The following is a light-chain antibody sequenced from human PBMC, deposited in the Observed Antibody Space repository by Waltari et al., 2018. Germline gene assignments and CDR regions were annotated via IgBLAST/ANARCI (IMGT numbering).Light chain of an antibody. V-gene: IGKV1-9*01. CDR2: AAS. CDR3: QQLYSYPLT. CDR1: QGFSSN. J-gene: IGKJ4*01. Sequence: IQLTQSPSSLSASVGDRVTITCRASQGFSSNLAWFQHRPGKAPKLLISAASTLLSGVPSSFSGSGSGTDFTLTITSLQPEDFATYYCQQLYSYPLTFGGGTKVEIK.